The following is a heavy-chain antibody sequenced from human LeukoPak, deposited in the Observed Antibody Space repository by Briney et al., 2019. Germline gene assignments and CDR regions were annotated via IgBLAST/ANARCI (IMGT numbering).Heavy chain of an antibody. CDR1: GGSFSGYY. CDR3: ARGGYDSSGYYYYSDY. Sequence: SETLSLTCAVYGGSFSGYYWSWIRQPPGKGLEWIGEINHSGSTNYNPSLKSRVTISVDTSKNQFSLKLSSVTAADTAVYYCARGGYDSSGYYYYSDYWGQGTLVTVSS. V-gene: IGHV4-34*01. J-gene: IGHJ4*02. CDR2: INHSGST. D-gene: IGHD3-22*01.